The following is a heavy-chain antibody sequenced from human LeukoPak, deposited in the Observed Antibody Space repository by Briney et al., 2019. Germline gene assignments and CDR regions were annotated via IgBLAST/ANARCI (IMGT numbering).Heavy chain of an antibody. CDR1: GFTFTSYG. D-gene: IGHD4-17*01. CDR3: ARDDYGDYFFDY. CDR2: ISAYNGNT. V-gene: IGHV1-18*01. Sequence: ASVKVSCKASGFTFTSYGISWVRQAAGQGLEWMGWISAYNGNTNYAQKLQGRVTMTTDTSTSTAYMELRSLRSDDTAVYYCARDDYGDYFFDYWGQGTLVTVSS. J-gene: IGHJ4*02.